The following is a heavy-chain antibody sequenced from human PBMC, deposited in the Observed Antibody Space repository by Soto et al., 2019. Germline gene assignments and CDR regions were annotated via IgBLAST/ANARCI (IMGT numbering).Heavy chain of an antibody. CDR2: ISGSGGST. CDR1: GFTFSSYA. V-gene: IGHV3-23*01. J-gene: IGHJ1*01. CDR3: AKGGQATYRSYFQH. D-gene: IGHD5-12*01. Sequence: GWSLRLSCAASGFTFSSYAMSWVRQAPGKGLEWVSAISGSGGSTYYADSVKGRFTISRDNSKNTLYLQMNSLRAEDTAVYYCAKGGQATYRSYFQHWGQGTLVTVSS.